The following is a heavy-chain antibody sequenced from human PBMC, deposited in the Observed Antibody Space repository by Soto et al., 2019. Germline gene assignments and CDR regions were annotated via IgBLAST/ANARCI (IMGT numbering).Heavy chain of an antibody. CDR2: IYTTGST. D-gene: IGHD6-6*01. CDR3: EKDPLEGGWAARPGSWCDP. CDR1: GGSISGYY. Sequence: PSETLSLTCSVSGGSISGYYWSWIRQSAGKGLEWIGRIYTTGSTMYNPSLRSRVTMSIDTSKTQFSLRWTSVTAADTAVYYCEKDPLEGGWAARPGSWCDPWGEGFLVTVSS. J-gene: IGHJ5*02. V-gene: IGHV4-4*07.